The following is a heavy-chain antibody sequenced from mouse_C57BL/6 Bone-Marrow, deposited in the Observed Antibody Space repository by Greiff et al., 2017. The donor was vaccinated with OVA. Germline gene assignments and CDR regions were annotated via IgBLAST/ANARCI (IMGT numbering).Heavy chain of an antibody. Sequence: LQQSGAELVRPGSSLKLSCKASYFAFMASAMHWVRQRPGHGLEWIGSFTMYSDASAYSDNFKGKATLTANTSSSPAYMELSSLAAEDTAVYYCARGNYLAYGGQGTRVTVSA. CDR2: FTMYSDAS. CDR1: YFAFMASA. J-gene: IGHJ3*01. CDR3: ARGNYLAY. D-gene: IGHD2-1*01. V-gene: IGHV1-49*01.